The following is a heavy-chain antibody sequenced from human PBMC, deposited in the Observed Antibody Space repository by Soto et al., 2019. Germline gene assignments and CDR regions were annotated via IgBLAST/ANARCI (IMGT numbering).Heavy chain of an antibody. CDR1: GNSVRTGSYT. Sequence: SETLSLTFALTGNSVRTGSYTWNRIRQQPVKGLEWIGFTYQSGSTFYKASLKGRVTITVATSKNQFSLRLTSLTAADTAVYYCVRDVAARGAMGWFDPWGQGTLVTVTS. D-gene: IGHD3-10*01. CDR2: TYQSGST. CDR3: VRDVAARGAMGWFDP. J-gene: IGHJ5*02. V-gene: IGHV4-30-2*01.